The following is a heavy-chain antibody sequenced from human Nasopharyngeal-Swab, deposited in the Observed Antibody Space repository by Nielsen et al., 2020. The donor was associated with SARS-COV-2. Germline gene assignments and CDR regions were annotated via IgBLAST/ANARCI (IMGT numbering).Heavy chain of an antibody. CDR3: ARDGYYGSGSSMDV. Sequence: ASVKVSCKASGYTFTGYYMHWVRQAPGQGLEWMGWINPNGGGTNYAQKFQGWVTMTRDTSISTAYMELSRLRSDDTAVYYCARDGYYGSGSSMDVWGKGTTVTVSS. D-gene: IGHD3-10*01. CDR2: INPNGGGT. V-gene: IGHV1-2*04. CDR1: GYTFTGYY. J-gene: IGHJ6*04.